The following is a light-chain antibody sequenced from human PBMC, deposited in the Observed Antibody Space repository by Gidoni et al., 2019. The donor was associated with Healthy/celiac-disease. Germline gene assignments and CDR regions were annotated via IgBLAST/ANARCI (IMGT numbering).Light chain of an antibody. CDR1: KSGTQS. CDR3: QVWDSSSDHPWV. CDR2: DDS. V-gene: IGLV3-21*02. Sequence: SFVLTQLPAVSVAPGQTATITCGGDKSGTQSVHWYQQKPGHAPVLVVYDDSDRPSGIPERFSGSKSGNTATLTITRVEAGDEAEYYCQVWDSSSDHPWVFGTGTRVTVL. J-gene: IGLJ1*01.